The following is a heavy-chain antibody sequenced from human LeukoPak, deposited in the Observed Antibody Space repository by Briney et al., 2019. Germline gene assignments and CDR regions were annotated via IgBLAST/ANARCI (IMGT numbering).Heavy chain of an antibody. D-gene: IGHD5-12*01. CDR3: ARYDYGRSGFDY. J-gene: IGHJ4*02. V-gene: IGHV3-66*01. CDR2: IYSGGTT. CDR1: GFTVSTDY. Sequence: GGSLRLSCAASGFTVSTDYMTWVRQAPGKGLEWVSVIYSGGTTYYADSVKGRFSISRDNSKNTLYLQMNSLRAEDTAVYYCARYDYGRSGFDYWGQGTLVTGFS.